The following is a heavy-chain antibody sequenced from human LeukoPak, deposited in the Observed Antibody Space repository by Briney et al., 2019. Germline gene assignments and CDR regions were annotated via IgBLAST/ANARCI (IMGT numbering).Heavy chain of an antibody. CDR3: ARVNYLGGYVYYYGMDV. Sequence: PGGSLRLSCAASGFTFSSYGMHWVRQAPGKGLEWVAVIWYDGSNKYYADSVKGRFTISRDNSKNTLYLQMNSLRAEDTAVYYCARVNYLGGYVYYYGMDVWGQGTTVTVSS. D-gene: IGHD5-12*01. V-gene: IGHV3-33*01. CDR2: IWYDGSNK. CDR1: GFTFSSYG. J-gene: IGHJ6*02.